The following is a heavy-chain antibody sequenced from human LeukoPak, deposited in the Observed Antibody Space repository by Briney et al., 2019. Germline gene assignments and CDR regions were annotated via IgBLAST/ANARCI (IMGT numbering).Heavy chain of an antibody. CDR1: GFTFSSYS. D-gene: IGHD1-1*01. Sequence: GGSLRLSCAASGFTFSSYSMNWVRQAPGKGLEWVSYISSSSTIIYYADSVKGRFSISRDNAKNSLYLQMNSLRVEDTAVYYCARGSDNWNDAGALDIWGQGTMVTVSS. J-gene: IGHJ3*02. CDR2: ISSSSTII. CDR3: ARGSDNWNDAGALDI. V-gene: IGHV3-48*01.